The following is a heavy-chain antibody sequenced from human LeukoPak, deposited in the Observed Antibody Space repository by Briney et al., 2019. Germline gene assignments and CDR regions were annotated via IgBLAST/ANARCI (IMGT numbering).Heavy chain of an antibody. CDR3: ARDYYDSSGYYYFDY. V-gene: IGHV4-39*02. J-gene: IGHJ4*02. CDR2: IYYSGGT. CDR1: GGSISSSSYY. D-gene: IGHD3-22*01. Sequence: PSETLSLTCTVSGGSISSSSYYWGWIRQPPGKGLEWIGSIYYSGGTYYNPSLKSRVTISVDTSKNQFSLKLSSVTAADTAVYYCARDYYDSSGYYYFDYWGQGTLVTVSS.